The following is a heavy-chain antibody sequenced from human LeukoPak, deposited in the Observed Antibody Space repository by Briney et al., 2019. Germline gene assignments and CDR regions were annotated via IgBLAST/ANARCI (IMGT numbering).Heavy chain of an antibody. D-gene: IGHD1-7*01. J-gene: IGHJ4*02. CDR2: ISQRGSP. Sequence: SETLSLTCAVHDGPFSGHYWSWIRQPPGKGLEWIGEISQRGSPNYNPSLKSRVTISINTSKKQFSVELSSVTAADTAVYYCAALSGYNWNYVSFDYWGQGTLVTVSS. V-gene: IGHV4-34*01. CDR1: DGPFSGHY. CDR3: AALSGYNWNYVSFDY.